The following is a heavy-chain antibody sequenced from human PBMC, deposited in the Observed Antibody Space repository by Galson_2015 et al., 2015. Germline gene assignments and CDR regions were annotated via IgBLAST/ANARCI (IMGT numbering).Heavy chain of an antibody. D-gene: IGHD5-18*01. J-gene: IGHJ4*02. CDR1: GFTFSDYY. Sequence: SLRLSCAASGFTFSDYYMCWIRQAPGKGLEWVSYISCSASTIYYADSVKGRFTISRDNAKNSVFLQMNSLRAEDTAVYYCAKANMGTDLSFDYWGQGTLVTVSS. V-gene: IGHV3-11*01. CDR2: ISCSASTI. CDR3: AKANMGTDLSFDY.